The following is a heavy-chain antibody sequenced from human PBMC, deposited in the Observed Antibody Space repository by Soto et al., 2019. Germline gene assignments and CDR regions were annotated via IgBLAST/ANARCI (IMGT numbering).Heavy chain of an antibody. CDR1: GGSISSYY. CDR3: ATGRVLYGSEY. J-gene: IGHJ4*02. Sequence: QVQLQESGPGLVKPSETLSLTCTVSGGSISSYYWSWIRQPPGRGLQWIGYSYHTESTTYNYNPSLKSRVTISLDTSKNQFSLKLTSVTAAYTAVYFCATGRVLYGSEYWGQGTLVTVSS. D-gene: IGHD3-10*01. V-gene: IGHV4-59*03. CDR2: SYHTESTTY.